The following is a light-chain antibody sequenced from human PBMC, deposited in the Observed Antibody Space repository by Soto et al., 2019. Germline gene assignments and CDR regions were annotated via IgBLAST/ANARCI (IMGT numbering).Light chain of an antibody. CDR3: QQYGSTPLT. CDR2: DAS. Sequence: DIVLTQSPGTLSLSPGERATLSCRASQSVGNNNLAWYQQKPGQAPRFLIYDASSRATGIPDRFSGSGSGTDFPLTISRLEPEDFAVYYCQQYGSTPLTFGGGTKVEIK. CDR1: QSVGNNN. V-gene: IGKV3-20*01. J-gene: IGKJ4*01.